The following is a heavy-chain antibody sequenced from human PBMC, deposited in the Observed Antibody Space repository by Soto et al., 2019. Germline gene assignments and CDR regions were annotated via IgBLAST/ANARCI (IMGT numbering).Heavy chain of an antibody. D-gene: IGHD2-15*01. CDR2: IYYSGST. V-gene: IGHV4-30-4*01. J-gene: IGHJ6*02. CDR3: ASTECSGGSCTYYYYGMDV. CDR1: GGSISSGDYY. Sequence: QVQLQESGPGLVKPSQTLSLTCTVSGGSISSGDYYWSWIRQPPGKGLEWIGYIYYSGSTYYNPSLKRRVTISVDTSKNQFSLKLSSVTAADTAVYYCASTECSGGSCTYYYYGMDVWGQGTTVTVSS.